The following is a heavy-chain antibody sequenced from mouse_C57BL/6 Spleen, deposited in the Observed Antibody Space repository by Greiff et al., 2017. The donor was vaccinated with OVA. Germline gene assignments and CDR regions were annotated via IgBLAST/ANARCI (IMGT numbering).Heavy chain of an antibody. CDR1: GFTFSDYG. V-gene: IGHV5-17*01. J-gene: IGHJ1*03. Sequence: EVKLVESGGGLVKPGGSLKLSCAASGFTFSDYGMHWVRQAPEKGLEWVAYISSGSSTIAYADTVKGRFTISRDNAKNTLFLQMTSLRSEDTAMYYCARDYGSRGYFDVWGTGTTVTVSS. D-gene: IGHD1-1*01. CDR2: ISSGSSTI. CDR3: ARDYGSRGYFDV.